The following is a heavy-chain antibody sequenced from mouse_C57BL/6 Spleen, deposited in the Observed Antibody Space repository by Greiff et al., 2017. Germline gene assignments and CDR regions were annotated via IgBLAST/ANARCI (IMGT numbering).Heavy chain of an antibody. CDR1: GYTFTDYY. CDR2: INPYNGGT. J-gene: IGHJ3*01. V-gene: IGHV1-19*01. Sequence: VQLKQSGPVLVKPGASVKMSCKASGYTFTDYYMNWVKQSHGKSLEWIGVINPYNGGTSYNQKFKGKATLTVDKSSSTAYMELNSLTSEDSAVXYCASGNAWFAYWGQGTLVTVSA. CDR3: ASGNAWFAY.